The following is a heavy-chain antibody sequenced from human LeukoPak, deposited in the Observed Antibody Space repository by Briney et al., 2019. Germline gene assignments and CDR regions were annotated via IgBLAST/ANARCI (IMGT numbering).Heavy chain of an antibody. CDR1: GFTFSRSA. CDR2: IAHHGNDK. D-gene: IGHD2-8*02. V-gene: IGHV3-30*02. J-gene: IGHJ4*02. CDR3: AKDGSWSCTD. Sequence: GGSLRLSCAASGFTFSRSAMHWVRQGPGKGLEWVAYIAHHGNDKYYADSVKGRFTISRDNFKGTLYLQMNSLKPDDTAVYYCAKDGSWSCTDWGQGTLVTVSS.